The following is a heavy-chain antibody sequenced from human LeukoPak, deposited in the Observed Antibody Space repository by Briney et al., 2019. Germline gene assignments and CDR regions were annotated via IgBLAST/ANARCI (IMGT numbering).Heavy chain of an antibody. V-gene: IGHV4-31*03. CDR3: AREGSGYSHFDS. J-gene: IGHJ4*02. Sequence: SQTLSLTCTVSGXSVDSHGYYWNWIRQRPGKGLEWIGYVSYSGTTYYNPSLQSRVIMSRDTSENQFSLKLTSVTAADTAVYYCAREGSGYSHFDSWGQGTLVTVSS. D-gene: IGHD3-22*01. CDR1: GXSVDSHGYY. CDR2: VSYSGTT.